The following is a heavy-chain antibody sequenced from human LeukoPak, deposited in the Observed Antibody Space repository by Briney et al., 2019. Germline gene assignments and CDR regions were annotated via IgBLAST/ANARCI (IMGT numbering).Heavy chain of an antibody. D-gene: IGHD2-21*01. Sequence: QSGGSLRLSCAASGFTFRSFAMSWVRQAPGKGLEWVSGIIGSGRTTFYVDSVKGRFTISRDNSKNTLYLQMNSLRAEDTAIYYCAKKEGDTYFSWYMDVWGKGTTVTVSS. J-gene: IGHJ6*03. CDR3: AKKEGDTYFSWYMDV. CDR1: GFTFRSFA. V-gene: IGHV3-23*01. CDR2: IIGSGRTT.